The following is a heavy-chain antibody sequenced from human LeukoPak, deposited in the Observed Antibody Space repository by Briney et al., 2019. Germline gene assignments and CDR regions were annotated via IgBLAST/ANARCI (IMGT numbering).Heavy chain of an antibody. D-gene: IGHD2-2*01. V-gene: IGHV1-69*01. CDR3: ARAPSVTAPRDSDIVIIPAALDC. CDR2: IIPIFGTT. J-gene: IGHJ4*02. CDR1: GDTFTSYS. Sequence: VASVKVSCKATGDTFTSYSISWVRQAPGQGLQWMGGIIPIFGTTNYAQKFQGRVTISADDSTRTVYMEVSSLRSEDTAVYYCARAPSVTAPRDSDIVIIPAALDCWGQGTLVTVSS.